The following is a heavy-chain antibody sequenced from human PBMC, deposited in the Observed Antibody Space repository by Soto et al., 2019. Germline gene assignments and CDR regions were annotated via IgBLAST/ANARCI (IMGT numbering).Heavy chain of an antibody. CDR2: INPNSGGT. J-gene: IGHJ6*02. D-gene: IGHD3-3*01. Sequence: ASVKVSCKASGYTFTGYYMHWVRQAPGQGLEWMGWINPNSGGTNYAQKCQGRVTMTRDTSISTAYMALSRLRYDEKAVHCCASDSGIFREVIFSYGMDVWGQGTTVTVSS. CDR1: GYTFTGYY. CDR3: ASDSGIFREVIFSYGMDV. V-gene: IGHV1-2*02.